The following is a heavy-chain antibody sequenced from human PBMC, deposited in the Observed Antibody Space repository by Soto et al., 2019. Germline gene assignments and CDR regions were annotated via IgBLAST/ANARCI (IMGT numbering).Heavy chain of an antibody. CDR1: GYTFTSYD. J-gene: IGHJ4*02. CDR2: ISAYNGNT. V-gene: IGHV1-18*01. D-gene: IGHD6-19*01. CDR3: AKSGGWYSAIDY. Sequence: ASVKVSCKASGYTFTSYDITWVRQAPRQGPEWMGWISAYNGNTNYAQKLQGRVTMTTDTSASTAYMELRSLRSDDTALYYCAKSGGWYSAIDYCGQGTLVTVSS.